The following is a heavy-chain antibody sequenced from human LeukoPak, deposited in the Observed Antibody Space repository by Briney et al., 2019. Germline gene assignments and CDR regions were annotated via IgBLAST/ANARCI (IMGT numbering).Heavy chain of an antibody. V-gene: IGHV3-11*04. D-gene: IGHD6-19*01. CDR2: ISSSGNTT. CDR3: ARDGGSAWFLDY. J-gene: IGHJ4*02. CDR1: GFTFSDNY. Sequence: GGSLRLSCAASGFTFSDNYMSWIRQAPGKGLEWVSYISSSGNTTYNADSVKGRISITRDNAKNSLYLQMNSLRAEDTAVYYCARDGGSAWFLDYWGQGTLVTVSS.